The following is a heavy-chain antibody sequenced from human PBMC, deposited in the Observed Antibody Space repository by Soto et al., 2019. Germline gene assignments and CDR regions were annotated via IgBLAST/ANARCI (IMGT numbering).Heavy chain of an antibody. CDR2: IYYSGST. CDR3: ASAGYCSSTSCFPDY. Sequence: KTSETLSLTCTVSGGSISSGDYYWSWIRQPPGKGLEWIGYIYYSGSTYYNPSLKSRVTISVDTSKNQFSLKLSSVTAADTAVYYCASAGYCSSTSCFPDYWGQGTLVTVSS. V-gene: IGHV4-30-4*01. D-gene: IGHD2-2*01. CDR1: GGSISSGDYY. J-gene: IGHJ4*02.